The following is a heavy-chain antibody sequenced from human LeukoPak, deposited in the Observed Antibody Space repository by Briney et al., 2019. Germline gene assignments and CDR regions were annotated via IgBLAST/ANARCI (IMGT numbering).Heavy chain of an antibody. D-gene: IGHD3-22*01. J-gene: IGHJ4*02. CDR3: ASLEYYYDTSGYIS. Sequence: PSETLSLTCTVSGGSISSYCWSWIRQPPGKGLEWIGYIYYSGSTSYNTSLKSRLTISEDTSRNQFSLKLSSVTAADTAVYYCASLEYYYDTSGYISWGQGTLVTVSS. V-gene: IGHV4-59*01. CDR2: IYYSGST. CDR1: GGSISSYC.